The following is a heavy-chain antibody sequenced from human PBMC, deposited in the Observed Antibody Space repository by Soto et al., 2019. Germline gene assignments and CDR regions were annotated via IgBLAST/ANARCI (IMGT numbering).Heavy chain of an antibody. CDR3: ARGLAAAHDAFDI. Sequence: ASVKVSCKASGYTFTSYAMHWVRQAPGQRLEWMGWINAGNGNTKYSQKFQGRVTITRDTSASTAYMELSSLRSEDTAVYYCARGLAAAHDAFDIWGLGTMVTVSS. J-gene: IGHJ3*02. V-gene: IGHV1-3*01. D-gene: IGHD6-13*01. CDR2: INAGNGNT. CDR1: GYTFTSYA.